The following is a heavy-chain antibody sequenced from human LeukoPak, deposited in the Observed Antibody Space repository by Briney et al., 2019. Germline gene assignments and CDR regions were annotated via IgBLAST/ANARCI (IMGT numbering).Heavy chain of an antibody. CDR1: GGSISSYY. J-gene: IGHJ5*02. Sequence: SETLSLTCTVPGGSISSYYWSWIRQPPRKPLDWIGYISYIRSTNYNPSLNIRPTISVATSKTQSSLTLSSFTLPDSAVYYSARVDRAAPGPSWPPGNNWFDPWAQGTLVTVSS. CDR3: ARVDRAAPGPSWPPGNNWFDP. CDR2: ISYIRST. V-gene: IGHV4-59*01. D-gene: IGHD6-13*01.